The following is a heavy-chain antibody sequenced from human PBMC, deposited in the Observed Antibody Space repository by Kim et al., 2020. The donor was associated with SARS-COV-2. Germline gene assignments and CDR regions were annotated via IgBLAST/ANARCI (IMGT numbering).Heavy chain of an antibody. J-gene: IGHJ4*02. CDR3: ARDSYYDSSGYYGY. CDR2: IIPIFGTA. CDR1: GGTFSSYA. Sequence: SVKVSCKASGGTFSSYAISWVRQAPGQGLEWMGGIIPIFGTANYAQKFQGRVTITAEESTSTAYMELSSLRSEDTAVYYCARDSYYDSSGYYGYWGQGTLVTVSS. D-gene: IGHD3-22*01. V-gene: IGHV1-69*13.